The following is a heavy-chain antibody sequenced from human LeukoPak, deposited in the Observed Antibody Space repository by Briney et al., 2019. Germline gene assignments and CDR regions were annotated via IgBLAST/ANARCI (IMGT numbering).Heavy chain of an antibody. J-gene: IGHJ4*02. CDR1: GGSISSSSYY. V-gene: IGHV4-39*07. D-gene: IGHD2-15*01. CDR2: IYYSGHT. CDR3: ARADYSAYYFDY. Sequence: PSETLSLTCTVSGGSISSSSYYWGWIRQPPGKGLEWIGSIYYSGHTNHNPSLKSRVTISVDTSKNQFSLKLSSVTAADTAVYYCARADYSAYYFDYWGQGTLVTVSS.